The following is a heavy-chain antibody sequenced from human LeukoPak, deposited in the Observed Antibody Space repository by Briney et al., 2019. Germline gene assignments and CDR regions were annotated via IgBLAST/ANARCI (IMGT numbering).Heavy chain of an antibody. Sequence: DPGGSLRLSCAASGFTFSSYSMTWVRQAPGKGLEWVSSISSSSSYIYYADSVKGRFTISRDNAKNSLYLQMNSLRAEVTAVYYCASGMDTVTTTNYWGQGTLVTVSS. CDR3: ASGMDTVTTTNY. CDR2: ISSSSSYI. V-gene: IGHV3-21*01. CDR1: GFTFSSYS. D-gene: IGHD4-17*01. J-gene: IGHJ4*02.